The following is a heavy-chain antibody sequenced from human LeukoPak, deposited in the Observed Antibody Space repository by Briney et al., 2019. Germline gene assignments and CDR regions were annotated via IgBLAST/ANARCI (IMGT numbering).Heavy chain of an antibody. Sequence: GGSLRLSCAASGFTFSSYAMSWVRQAPGRGLEWVSAISGTGGSTNYADSVKDRFTISRDNSKNTHYLQMNSLRAEDTAVYYCAKLPFFSSARCLFDYWGEGTLVTVSS. V-gene: IGHV3-23*01. D-gene: IGHD2-2*01. J-gene: IGHJ4*02. CDR2: ISGTGGST. CDR3: AKLPFFSSARCLFDY. CDR1: GFTFSSYA.